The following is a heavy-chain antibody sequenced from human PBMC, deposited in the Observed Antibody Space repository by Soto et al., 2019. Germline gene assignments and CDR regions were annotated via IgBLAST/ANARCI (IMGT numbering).Heavy chain of an antibody. V-gene: IGHV1-18*01. Sequence: GASVKVSCKASGYTFTSSGISWVRQAPGQGLEWMGWISAYNGNTNYAQKLQGRVTMTTDTSTSTAYMELRSLRSDDTAVYYCARALWFGELSYYFDYWGQGTLVTVSS. CDR2: ISAYNGNT. D-gene: IGHD3-10*01. CDR3: ARALWFGELSYYFDY. J-gene: IGHJ4*02. CDR1: GYTFTSSG.